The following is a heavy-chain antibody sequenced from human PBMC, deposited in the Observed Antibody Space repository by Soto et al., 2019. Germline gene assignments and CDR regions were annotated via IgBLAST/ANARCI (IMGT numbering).Heavy chain of an antibody. Sequence: ASLKGSCNASGYIFTSYSMHWVRQAPGQGLEWMGVVNPSGGSTNYAQKFQGRITMTRDTSTSTVYMDLSSLTSEDTDVYYCAREENCSGGICYSEYSQRWRQG. CDR2: VNPSGGST. V-gene: IGHV1-46*01. CDR3: AREENCSGGICYSEYSQR. CDR1: GYIFTSYS. J-gene: IGHJ1*01. D-gene: IGHD2-15*01.